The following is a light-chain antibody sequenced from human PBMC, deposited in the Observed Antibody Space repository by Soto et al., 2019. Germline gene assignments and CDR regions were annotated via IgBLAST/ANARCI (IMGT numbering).Light chain of an antibody. CDR1: NSDVGGYNY. J-gene: IGLJ1*01. V-gene: IGLV2-14*01. Sequence: QSVLTQPASVSGSPGQSITISCTGTNSDVGGYNYVSWYQHHPGKAPKLMIYEVSNRPAGVSNRFSGSKSGNTASLTISGLQAEDEADYYCSSYTSSSTQVFGTGTKLTVL. CDR3: SSYTSSSTQV. CDR2: EVS.